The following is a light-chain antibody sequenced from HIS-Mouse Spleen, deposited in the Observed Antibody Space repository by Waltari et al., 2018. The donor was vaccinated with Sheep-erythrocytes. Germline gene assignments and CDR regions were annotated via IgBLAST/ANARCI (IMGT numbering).Light chain of an antibody. CDR1: SSDVGGYNS. J-gene: IGLJ2*01. Sequence: QSALTQPASVSGSPGQSITISCTRTSSDVGGYNSVSWYQQHPGKAPKLMIYEVSNRPSGVSNRFPGSKSGNTASLTISGLQAEDEADYYCSSYTSSSTQVFGGGTKLTVL. CDR3: SSYTSSSTQV. V-gene: IGLV2-14*01. CDR2: EVS.